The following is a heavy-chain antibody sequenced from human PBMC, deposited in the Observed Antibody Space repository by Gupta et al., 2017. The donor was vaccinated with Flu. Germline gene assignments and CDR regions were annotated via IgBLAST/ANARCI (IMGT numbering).Heavy chain of an antibody. CDR3: ARDRGGVLRYFDWLGHAFDI. Sequence: QVQLQQWGAGLLKPSETLSLTCAVYGGSFSGYYWSWIRQPPGKGLEWIGEINHSGSTNYNPSLKSRVTISVDTSKNQFSLKLSSVTAADTAVYYCARDRGGVLRYFDWLGHAFDIWGQGTMVTVSS. D-gene: IGHD3-9*01. CDR2: INHSGST. CDR1: GGSFSGYY. V-gene: IGHV4-34*01. J-gene: IGHJ3*02.